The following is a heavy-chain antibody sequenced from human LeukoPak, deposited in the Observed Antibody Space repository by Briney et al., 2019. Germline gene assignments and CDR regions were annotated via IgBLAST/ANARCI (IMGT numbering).Heavy chain of an antibody. CDR1: GFTFGSYW. J-gene: IGHJ4*02. V-gene: IGHV3-7*01. D-gene: IGHD6-13*01. CDR3: ARDRGQQLVRAYYFDY. CDR2: INQDGSEK. Sequence: PGGSLRLSCAASGFTFGSYWMTWVRQAPGKGLEWVANINQDGSEKNYVDSVKGRFTISRDNAKNSLYLQMNSLRAEDTAVYYCARDRGQQLVRAYYFDYWGRGTLVTVSS.